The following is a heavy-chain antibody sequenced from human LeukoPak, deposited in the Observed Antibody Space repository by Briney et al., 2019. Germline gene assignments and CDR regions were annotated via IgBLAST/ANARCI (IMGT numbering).Heavy chain of an antibody. CDR2: IRYDGSNK. CDR3: EKEILPTVTTPAHTSFDY. V-gene: IGHV3-30*02. CDR1: GFTFSRYG. D-gene: IGHD4-17*01. J-gene: IGHJ4*02. Sequence: GGSLRLSCAASGFTFSRYGTHWVRQAPGKGLEWVAFIRYDGSNKYYADSVKGRFTISRDNSENSLYLQMNSLRPPGTAVFYCEKEILPTVTTPAHTSFDYGGQGALVTVS.